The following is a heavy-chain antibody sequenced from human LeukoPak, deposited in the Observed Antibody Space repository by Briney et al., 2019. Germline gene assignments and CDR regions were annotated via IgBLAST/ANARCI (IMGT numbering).Heavy chain of an antibody. Sequence: SETLSLTCTVSGGSISSSSYYWGWIRQPPGKGLEWIGSIYYSGSTYYNPSLKSRVTISVDTSKNQFSLKLSSVTAADTAVYYCARDPGREGPAMAPPDYWGQGTLVTVSS. CDR3: ARDPGREGPAMAPPDY. D-gene: IGHD5-18*01. CDR2: IYYSGST. J-gene: IGHJ4*02. CDR1: GGSISSSSYY. V-gene: IGHV4-39*07.